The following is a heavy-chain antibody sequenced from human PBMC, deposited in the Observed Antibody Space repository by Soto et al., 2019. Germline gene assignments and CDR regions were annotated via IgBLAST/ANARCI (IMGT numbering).Heavy chain of an antibody. V-gene: IGHV4-31*03. CDR2: IYYSGST. J-gene: IGHJ5*02. CDR3: ARGSTASYNCFDP. CDR1: GGSISSGGYY. Sequence: LSLTCTVSGGSISSGGYYWSWIRQHPGKGLEWIGYIYYSGSTYYNPSLKSRVTISVDTSKNQFSLKLSSVTAADTAVYYCARGSTASYNCFDPWGQGTLVTVSS.